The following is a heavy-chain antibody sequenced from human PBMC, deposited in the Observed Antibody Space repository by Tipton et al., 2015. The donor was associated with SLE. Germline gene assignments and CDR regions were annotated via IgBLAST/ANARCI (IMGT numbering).Heavy chain of an antibody. CDR2: IYHSGST. CDR3: ARIRSSWFDAFDI. V-gene: IGHV4-4*02. CDR1: GGSISSSNW. J-gene: IGHJ3*02. Sequence: TLSLTCAVSGGSISSSNWWSWVRQPPGKGLEWIGEIYHSGSTNYNPSLKSRVTISVDKSKNQFSLRLSSVTAADTAVYYCARIRSSWFDAFDIWGQGTMVTVSS. D-gene: IGHD6-13*01.